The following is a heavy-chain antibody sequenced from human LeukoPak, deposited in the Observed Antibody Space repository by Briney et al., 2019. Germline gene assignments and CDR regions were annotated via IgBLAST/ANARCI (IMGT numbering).Heavy chain of an antibody. CDR3: ARDAPGNTALDY. Sequence: EGSLRLSCAAAGFTFISYWMHWVRQAPGKGLLWVSRINGYGSSKDFADSVKGRFTISRDNAKNTLYLQMNSLRAEDTAVYYCARDAPGNTALDYWGQGTLVTVSS. D-gene: IGHD5-18*01. CDR2: INGYGSSK. J-gene: IGHJ4*02. CDR1: GFTFISYW. V-gene: IGHV3-74*01.